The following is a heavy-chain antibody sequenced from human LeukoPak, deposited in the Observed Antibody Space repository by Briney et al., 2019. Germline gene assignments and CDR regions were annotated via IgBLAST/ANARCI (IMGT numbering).Heavy chain of an antibody. V-gene: IGHV1-2*06. CDR3: AREGGATRGDAFDI. Sequence: GASVKVSCKASGYTFTGFYMHWVRQAPGQGPEWMARINPNSDDSNSAQKFQGRVTLTRDTSISTAYMELSRLRSDDTAVYYCAREGGATRGDAFDIWGQGTMVTVSS. D-gene: IGHD1-26*01. CDR2: INPNSDDS. CDR1: GYTFTGFY. J-gene: IGHJ3*02.